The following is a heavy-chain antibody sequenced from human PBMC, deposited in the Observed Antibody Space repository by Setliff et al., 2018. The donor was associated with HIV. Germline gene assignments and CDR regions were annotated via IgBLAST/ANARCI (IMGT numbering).Heavy chain of an antibody. Sequence: LETLSLTCAVYGGSFSGYYWSWIRQPPGKGLEWIGEINHSGDTNYNPSLKSRVTISVDTSKNQFSLNLNSVTAADTAVYYCARLGAEDFSDYDWVDYWGQGTLVTVSS. D-gene: IGHD5-12*01. CDR2: INHSGDT. CDR1: GGSFSGYY. CDR3: ARLGAEDFSDYDWVDY. J-gene: IGHJ4*02. V-gene: IGHV4-34*01.